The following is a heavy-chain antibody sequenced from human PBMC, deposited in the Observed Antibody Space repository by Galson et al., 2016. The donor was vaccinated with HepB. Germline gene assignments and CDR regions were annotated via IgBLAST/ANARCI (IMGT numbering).Heavy chain of an antibody. J-gene: IGHJ3*01. Sequence: SLRLSCAASGFTLSSHWMHWVRQAPGKGLVWVSHITSDGSNTTYADSVKGRFTISRDNAKNTLYLQMNSLGAEDTAVYYCARERYSTNWYGALDGWGQGTMVTVSS. D-gene: IGHD6-13*01. V-gene: IGHV3-74*01. CDR2: ITSDGSNT. CDR3: ARERYSTNWYGALDG. CDR1: GFTLSSHW.